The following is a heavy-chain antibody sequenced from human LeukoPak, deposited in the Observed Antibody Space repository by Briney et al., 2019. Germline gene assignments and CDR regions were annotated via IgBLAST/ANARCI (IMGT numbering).Heavy chain of an antibody. CDR2: IKRDGSEK. Sequence: GGSLRLSCAASGFTFSTYWMSWVRQAPGKGLEWVANIKRDGSEKYYVDSVKGRFTISRDNAKNSLYLQMNSLRAEDTAVYYCARDAGDCSSTSCYIPLFDYWGQGTLVTVSS. CDR3: ARDAGDCSSTSCYIPLFDY. J-gene: IGHJ4*02. CDR1: GFTFSTYW. D-gene: IGHD2-2*02. V-gene: IGHV3-7*01.